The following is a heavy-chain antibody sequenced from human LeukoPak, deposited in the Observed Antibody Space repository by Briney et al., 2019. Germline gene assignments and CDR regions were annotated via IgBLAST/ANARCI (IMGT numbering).Heavy chain of an antibody. Sequence: ASVKVSCKASGYTFTRYYINYVRQAPGQGLEWMGIINPSDGYTTYAQKFQGRVTMTRDTSTSTDYMELNSLRSEDTAVYYCAREDGYNYRFDYWGQGTLVTASS. D-gene: IGHD5-24*01. V-gene: IGHV1-46*01. CDR1: GYTFTRYY. CDR3: AREDGYNYRFDY. J-gene: IGHJ4*02. CDR2: INPSDGYT.